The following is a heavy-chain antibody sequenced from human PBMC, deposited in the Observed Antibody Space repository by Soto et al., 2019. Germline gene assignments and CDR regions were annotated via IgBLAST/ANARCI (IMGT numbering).Heavy chain of an antibody. CDR3: ASGYCSGGSCSVNWFGP. Sequence: VQLVQSGAEVKKPGASVKVSCKASGYTFTSYAMHWVRQAPGQRLEWMGWINAGNGNTKYSQKFQGRVTITRDTSASTAYMELSSLRSEVTAVYYCASGYCSGGSCSVNWFGPWGQGTLVTVCS. CDR1: GYTFTSYA. J-gene: IGHJ5*02. D-gene: IGHD2-15*01. V-gene: IGHV1-3*01. CDR2: INAGNGNT.